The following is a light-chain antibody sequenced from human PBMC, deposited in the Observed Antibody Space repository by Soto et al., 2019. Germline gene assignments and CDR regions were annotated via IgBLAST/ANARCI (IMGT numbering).Light chain of an antibody. CDR2: DAS. CDR1: QSIRIL. J-gene: IGKJ1*01. CDR3: QQYNTYWT. Sequence: DIQMTQSPSTLSASVGDRVTITCRASQSIRILLALYQQKPGKAPNLLIFDASSLETGVPSRFSGSGSGTEFTLTISSLQPDDFATYYCQQYNTYWTFGQGTKVDIK. V-gene: IGKV1-5*01.